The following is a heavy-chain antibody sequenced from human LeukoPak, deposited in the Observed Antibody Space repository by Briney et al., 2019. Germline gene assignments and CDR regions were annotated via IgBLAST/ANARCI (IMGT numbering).Heavy chain of an antibody. CDR3: ARDKEYSSSSDFDY. D-gene: IGHD6-6*01. CDR2: IYTSGST. Sequence: PSETLSLTCTVSGGSISSYYWSWIRQPAGKGLEWIGRIYTSGSTNYNPSLKSRVTMPVDTSKNQFSLKLSSVIAADTAVYYCARDKEYSSSSDFDYWGQGTLVTVSS. V-gene: IGHV4-4*07. CDR1: GGSISSYY. J-gene: IGHJ4*02.